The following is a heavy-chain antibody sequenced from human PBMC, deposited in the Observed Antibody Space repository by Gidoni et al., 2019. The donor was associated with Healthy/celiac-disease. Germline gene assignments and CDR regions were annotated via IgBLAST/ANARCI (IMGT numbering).Heavy chain of an antibody. J-gene: IGHJ4*02. CDR1: GYTFTAYY. D-gene: IGHD2-2*01. CDR3: ATGCCSSTSCYEFDY. Sequence: QVQLGQSGAGVTKPGAAAKVACKDSGYTFTAYYMHGVRQAPGQGLELMGWINPDSGDTNHAQNFRGKVTMTRDPSISTAYMGLSRLISDDTAVYYCATGCCSSTSCYEFDYWGQGTLVTVSS. CDR2: INPDSGDT. V-gene: IGHV1-2*02.